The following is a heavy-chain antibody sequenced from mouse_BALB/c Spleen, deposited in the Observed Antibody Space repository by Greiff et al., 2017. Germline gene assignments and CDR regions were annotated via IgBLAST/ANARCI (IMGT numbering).Heavy chain of an antibody. CDR1: GFTFSSYA. J-gene: IGHJ2*01. CDR2: ISSGGST. D-gene: IGHD2-14*01. CDR3: ARGNRYEDYFDY. Sequence: EVQRVESGGGLVKPGGSLKLSCAASGFTFSSYAMSWVRQTPEKRLEWVASISSGGSTYYPDSVKGRFTISRDNARNILYLQMSSLRSEDTAMYYCARGNRYEDYFDYWGQGTTLTVSS. V-gene: IGHV5-6-5*01.